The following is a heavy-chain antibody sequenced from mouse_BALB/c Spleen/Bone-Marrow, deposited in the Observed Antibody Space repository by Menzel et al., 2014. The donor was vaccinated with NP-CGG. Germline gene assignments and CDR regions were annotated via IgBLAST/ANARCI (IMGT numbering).Heavy chain of an antibody. CDR2: IDPANGNT. V-gene: IGHV14-3*02. J-gene: IGHJ4*01. D-gene: IGHD4-1*01. CDR3: ARWEYYAMDY. Sequence: EVMLVESGAELVKPGASVKLSCTASGFNIKDTYMHWVKQRPEQGLEWIGRIDPANGNTKYDPKFQGKATITADTSSNPACLQLSSLTSEDTAVYYCARWEYYAMDYWGQGTSVTVSS. CDR1: GFNIKDTY.